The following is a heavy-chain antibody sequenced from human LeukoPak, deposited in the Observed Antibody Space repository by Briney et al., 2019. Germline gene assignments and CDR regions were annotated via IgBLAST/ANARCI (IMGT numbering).Heavy chain of an antibody. CDR3: ARDHVVGATRWFDP. CDR1: GGSFSNYA. Sequence: GASVKVSCKASGGSFSNYAFSWVRQAPGQGLEWMGWINPNSGGTNHAQKFQGRVTMTRDTSISTAYMELSRLRSDDTAVYYCARDHVVGATRWFDPWGQGTLVTVSS. V-gene: IGHV1-2*02. CDR2: INPNSGGT. D-gene: IGHD1-26*01. J-gene: IGHJ5*02.